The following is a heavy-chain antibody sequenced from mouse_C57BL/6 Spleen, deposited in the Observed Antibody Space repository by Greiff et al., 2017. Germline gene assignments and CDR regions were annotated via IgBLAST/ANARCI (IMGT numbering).Heavy chain of an antibody. CDR2: IDPPDSYT. D-gene: IGHD1-1*01. Sequence: VQLQQPGAELVMPGASVKLSCKASGYTFTSYWMHWVKQRPGQGLEWIGEIDPPDSYTNYNQKFKGKSTLTVDKSSSTAYMQLSSLTSEDSAVYYCARSDYYGSSPYAMDYWGQGTSVTVSS. J-gene: IGHJ4*01. CDR3: ARSDYYGSSPYAMDY. CDR1: GYTFTSYW. V-gene: IGHV1-69*01.